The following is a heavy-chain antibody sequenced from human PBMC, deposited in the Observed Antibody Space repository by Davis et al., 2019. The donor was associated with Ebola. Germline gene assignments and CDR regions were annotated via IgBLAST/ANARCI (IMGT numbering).Heavy chain of an antibody. CDR1: GFTFGDYA. V-gene: IGHV3-49*04. D-gene: IGHD1-20*01. CDR3: TRDCVAGLNWRDCTDY. J-gene: IGHJ4*02. CDR2: IRSKAYGGTT. Sequence: GESLKISCTASGFTFGDYAMSWVRQAPGKGLEWVDFIRSKAYGGTTEYAASVKGRFTISRDDSKSIAYLQMNSLKTEDTAVYYCTRDCVAGLNWRDCTDYWGQGTLVTVSS.